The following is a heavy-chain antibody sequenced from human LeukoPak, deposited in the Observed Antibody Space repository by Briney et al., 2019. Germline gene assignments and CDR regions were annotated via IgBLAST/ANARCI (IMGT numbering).Heavy chain of an antibody. V-gene: IGHV3-74*01. CDR2: MNSDGSAT. CDR1: GFAFSRNW. J-gene: IGHJ4*02. D-gene: IGHD6-19*01. Sequence: PGGSLRLSCAASGFAFSRNWMHWVRQAPGEGLVWVSRMNSDGSATHYADSVKGRFTISRDNAKNTLYLQMNSLRDEDTAVYYCATDPDSGGWSTFDYWGQGTLVTVSS. CDR3: ATDPDSGGWSTFDY.